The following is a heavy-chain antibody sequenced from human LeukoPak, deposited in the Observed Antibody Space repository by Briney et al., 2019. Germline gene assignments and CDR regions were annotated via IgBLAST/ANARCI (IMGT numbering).Heavy chain of an antibody. CDR2: ISGSGGST. J-gene: IGHJ4*02. Sequence: GGSLRLSCAASGFTFSSYAMSWVRQAPGKGLEWVSAISGSGGSTYYADSVKGRFTISRDNSKNTLYLQMNSLRAEDTAVYYCAKDESGMVRGVIITSFDYWGQGTLVTVSS. V-gene: IGHV3-23*01. D-gene: IGHD3-10*01. CDR1: GFTFSSYA. CDR3: AKDESGMVRGVIITSFDY.